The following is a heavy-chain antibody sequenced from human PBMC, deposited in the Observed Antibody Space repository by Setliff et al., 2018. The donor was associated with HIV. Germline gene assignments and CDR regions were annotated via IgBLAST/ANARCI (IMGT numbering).Heavy chain of an antibody. CDR1: GFTFSGYW. J-gene: IGHJ6*02. CDR2: INSDGSST. D-gene: IGHD3-9*01. CDR3: ARDFRRYFDYYYYGMDV. V-gene: IGHV3-74*01. Sequence: GGSLRLSCAASGFTFSGYWMHWVRQAPGKGLVWVSRINSDGSSTTYADSVKGRFTISRDNAKNSLYLQMNSLRAEDTAVYYCARDFRRYFDYYYYGMDVWGQGTTVTVSS.